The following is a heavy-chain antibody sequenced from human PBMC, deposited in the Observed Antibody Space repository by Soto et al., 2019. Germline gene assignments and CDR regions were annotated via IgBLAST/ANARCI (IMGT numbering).Heavy chain of an antibody. Sequence: PSETLSLTCTVSGGSISGTTFYWGWIRQPPGKGLECLGRVYYTGSTYYNPSLKSRITISVGTSKNQFSLRLSSVTAADTAVYYCATSSGYYNFDYWGLGTLVT. D-gene: IGHD3-22*01. CDR1: GGSISGTTFY. V-gene: IGHV4-39*01. J-gene: IGHJ4*02. CDR3: ATSSGYYNFDY. CDR2: VYYTGST.